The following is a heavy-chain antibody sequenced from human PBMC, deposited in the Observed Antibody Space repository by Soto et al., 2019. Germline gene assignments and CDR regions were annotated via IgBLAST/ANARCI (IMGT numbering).Heavy chain of an antibody. CDR2: IFYSGST. CDR3: ARRYGGNFDY. D-gene: IGHD1-26*01. Sequence: SETLSLTCTVSGGSISSYYWSWIRQPPGKGLEWIGYIFYSGSTNYNPSLKSRVTISVDTSNNQFSLKLTSLTAADTAVYYCARRYGGNFDYWGQGTLVTVSS. J-gene: IGHJ4*02. CDR1: GGSISSYY. V-gene: IGHV4-59*08.